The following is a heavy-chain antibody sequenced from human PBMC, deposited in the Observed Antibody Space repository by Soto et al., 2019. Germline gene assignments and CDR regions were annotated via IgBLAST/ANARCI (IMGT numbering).Heavy chain of an antibody. CDR2: ISGGGGRI. CDR1: GFTFSNYD. J-gene: IGHJ4*02. Sequence: EVQLLESGGGLVQPGGSLRLSCAASGFTFSNYDMSWVRQAPGKGLEWVSTISGGGGRIYYADSVKGRFTISRDNSKITLYMQMIRLRAEYTAVYYCAKRPASLVCVDYWGQGTLVTVSS. CDR3: AKRPASLVCVDY. V-gene: IGHV3-23*01. D-gene: IGHD2-2*01.